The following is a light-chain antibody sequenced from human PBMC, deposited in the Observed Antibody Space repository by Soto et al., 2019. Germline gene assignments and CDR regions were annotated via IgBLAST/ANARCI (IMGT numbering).Light chain of an antibody. CDR3: QQRSNWPPIT. V-gene: IGKV3-11*01. Sequence: EIVMTQSPATLSVSPGERATLSCRASQSVSIKLAWYQQKPGQAPRLLIYDTSNRATGIPARFSGSGSGTDFTLTISSLEPEDFAVYYCQQRSNWPPITFGQRRRPEVK. J-gene: IGKJ5*01. CDR2: DTS. CDR1: QSVSIK.